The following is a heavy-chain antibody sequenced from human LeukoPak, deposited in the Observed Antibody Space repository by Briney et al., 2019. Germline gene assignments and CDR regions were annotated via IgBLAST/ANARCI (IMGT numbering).Heavy chain of an antibody. J-gene: IGHJ4*02. CDR3: AKPYYGSGSYSYYFDY. D-gene: IGHD3-10*01. Sequence: GGSLRLSCAASGFTFSSYAMSWVGQAPGKGLERVSAISGSGGSTYYADSVKGRFTISRDNSKNTLYLQMNSLRAEDTAVYYCAKPYYGSGSYSYYFDYWGQGTLVTVSS. CDR1: GFTFSSYA. CDR2: ISGSGGST. V-gene: IGHV3-23*01.